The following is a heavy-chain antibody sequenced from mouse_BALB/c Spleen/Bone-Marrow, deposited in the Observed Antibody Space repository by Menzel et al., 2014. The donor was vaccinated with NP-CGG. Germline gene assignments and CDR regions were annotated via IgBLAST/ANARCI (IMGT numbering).Heavy chain of an antibody. CDR3: ARLSYYGRFAY. CDR1: GFDFSRYW. Sequence: EVKLVESGGGLVQPGGSLKLSCAASGFDFSRYWMSWVRQAPGKGLEWIGEINQDSSTINYTPSLKDKFIISRDNAKNTLYLQMSKVRSEDTALYYCARLSYYGRFAYWGQGTLVTVSA. V-gene: IGHV4-1*02. CDR2: INQDSSTI. J-gene: IGHJ3*01. D-gene: IGHD1-1*01.